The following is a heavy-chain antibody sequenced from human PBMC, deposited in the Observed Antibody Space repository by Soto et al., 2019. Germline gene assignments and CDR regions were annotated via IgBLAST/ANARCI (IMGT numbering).Heavy chain of an antibody. CDR3: ARPLRYSSGWCNFDS. D-gene: IGHD6-19*01. CDR1: GGSISSSSYY. CDR2: IYYSGST. J-gene: IGHJ4*02. V-gene: IGHV4-39*01. Sequence: SSETLSLTCTVSGGSISSSSYYWGWIRQPPGKGLEWIGSIYYSGSTYYNPSLKSRVTISVDTSKNQFSLKLSSVTAADTAVYYCARPLRYSSGWCNFDSWGQGTLVTVSS.